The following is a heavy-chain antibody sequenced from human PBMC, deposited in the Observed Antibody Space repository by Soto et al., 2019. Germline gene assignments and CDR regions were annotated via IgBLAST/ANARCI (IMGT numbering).Heavy chain of an antibody. V-gene: IGHV4-59*08. Sequence: SETLSLTCTVSGGSISSYYWSWIRQPPGKGLEWIGYIYYSGSTNYNPSLKSRVTISVDTSKNQFSLKLSSVTAADTAVYYCARQYSSGWYFDYWGQGTLVTVSS. D-gene: IGHD6-19*01. CDR2: IYYSGST. CDR3: ARQYSSGWYFDY. CDR1: GGSISSYY. J-gene: IGHJ4*02.